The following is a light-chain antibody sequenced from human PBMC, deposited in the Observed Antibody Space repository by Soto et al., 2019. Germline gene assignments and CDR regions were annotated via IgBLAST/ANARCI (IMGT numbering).Light chain of an antibody. CDR2: GAS. Sequence: LTQSPSSLSASVGYRVTITCRASQGISSYLAWYQQKPGQAPRLLIYGASSRATGIPDRFSGSGSGTDFTLTIRRLEPEDFAVYYCQQYGSSPQLTFGGGTTGDIK. V-gene: IGKV3-20*01. CDR3: QQYGSSPQLT. J-gene: IGKJ4*01. CDR1: QGISSY.